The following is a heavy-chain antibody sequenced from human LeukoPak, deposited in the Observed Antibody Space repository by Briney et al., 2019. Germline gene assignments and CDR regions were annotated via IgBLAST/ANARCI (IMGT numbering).Heavy chain of an antibody. V-gene: IGHV1-69*05. D-gene: IGHD2-15*01. CDR3: ASFPVYCSGGSCSYYYYYYTDV. CDR1: GGTFSSYA. Sequence: SVKVSCKASGGTFSSYAISWVRQAPGQGLEWMGGIIPIFGTANYAQKFQGRVTITTDESTSTAYMELSSLRSEDTAVYYCASFPVYCSGGSCSYYYYYYTDVWGKGTTVTVSS. CDR2: IIPIFGTA. J-gene: IGHJ6*03.